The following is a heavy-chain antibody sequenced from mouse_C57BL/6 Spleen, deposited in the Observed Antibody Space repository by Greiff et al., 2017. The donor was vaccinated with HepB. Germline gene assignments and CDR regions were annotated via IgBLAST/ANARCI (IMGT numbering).Heavy chain of an antibody. J-gene: IGHJ2*01. CDR1: GYSFTGYY. CDR2: INPSTGGT. V-gene: IGHV1-42*01. Sequence: VQLQQSGPELVKPGASVKISCKASGYSFTGYYMNWVKQSPEKSLEWIGEINPSTGGTTYNQKFKAKATLTVDKSSSTAYMQLKSLTSEDSAVYYCARNRGYWDYWGQGTTLTVSS. CDR3: ARNRGYWDY. D-gene: IGHD2-3*01.